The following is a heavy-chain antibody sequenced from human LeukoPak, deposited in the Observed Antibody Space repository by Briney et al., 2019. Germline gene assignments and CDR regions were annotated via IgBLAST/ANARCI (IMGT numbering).Heavy chain of an antibody. CDR3: ARAALPGITGWFAP. D-gene: IGHD1-14*01. CDR2: IYYSGIT. CDR1: GGSISGYY. V-gene: IGHV4-59*01. J-gene: IGHJ5*02. Sequence: SETLSHTCTVSGGSISGYYWTWIRLPPGRGLEWIGYIYYSGITTYNPSLKSRVTISVDTSNNQFSLKLNSVTAADTAVYYCARAALPGITGWFAPWGQGTLVTVSS.